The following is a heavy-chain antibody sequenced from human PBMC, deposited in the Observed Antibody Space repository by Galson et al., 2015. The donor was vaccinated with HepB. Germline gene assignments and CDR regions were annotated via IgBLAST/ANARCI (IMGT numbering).Heavy chain of an antibody. Sequence: SLRLSCAGSGFTFSDYGINWVRQAPGKGLEWVAVISYDGTNKYYADLVKGRFTISRDTSKNTLYLHMNSLRADDTAVYYCAKDTLWELNYYFDYWGQGTLVTVSS. CDR2: ISYDGTNK. J-gene: IGHJ4*02. D-gene: IGHD1-7*01. CDR1: GFTFSDYG. CDR3: AKDTLWELNYYFDY. V-gene: IGHV3-30*18.